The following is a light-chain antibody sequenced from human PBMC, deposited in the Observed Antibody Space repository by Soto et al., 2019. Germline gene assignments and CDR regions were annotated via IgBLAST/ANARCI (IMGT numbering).Light chain of an antibody. CDR3: SSYAGSSNV. Sequence: QSALTQPPSASGSPGQSVAISGPGTSSDVGGYNYVSWYQQHPGKAPKLMIYEVNKRPSGVPDRFSGSKSGNTASLTVSGLQAEDEADYYCSSYAGSSNVFGTGTKVTVL. CDR2: EVN. V-gene: IGLV2-8*01. CDR1: SSDVGGYNY. J-gene: IGLJ1*01.